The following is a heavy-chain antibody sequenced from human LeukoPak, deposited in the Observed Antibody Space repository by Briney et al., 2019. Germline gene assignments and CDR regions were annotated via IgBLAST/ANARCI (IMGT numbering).Heavy chain of an antibody. CDR1: GFTFSSYA. Sequence: GGSLRLSCAASGFTFSSYAMHWVRQAPGKGLEWVAVISYDGSNKYYADSVKGRFTISRDNSKNTLYLQMNSLRAEDTAVYYCARGATYYDIFYYYYMDVWGKGTTDTVSS. D-gene: IGHD3-9*01. CDR3: ARGATYYDIFYYYYMDV. CDR2: ISYDGSNK. V-gene: IGHV3-30*01. J-gene: IGHJ6*03.